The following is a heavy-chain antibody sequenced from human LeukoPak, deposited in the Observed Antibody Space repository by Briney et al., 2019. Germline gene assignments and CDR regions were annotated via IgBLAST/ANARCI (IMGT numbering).Heavy chain of an antibody. CDR3: AKDLGYSYEYYFDY. CDR2: ISGSGGYT. V-gene: IGHV3-23*01. Sequence: GGSLRLSCAASGFTFSSYGMHWVRQAPGKGLEWFSGISGSGGYTNHADSVKGRFTISRDNSKNTLYLQMNSLRAEDTAVYYCAKDLGYSYEYYFDYWGQGTLVTVSS. D-gene: IGHD5-18*01. CDR1: GFTFSSYG. J-gene: IGHJ4*02.